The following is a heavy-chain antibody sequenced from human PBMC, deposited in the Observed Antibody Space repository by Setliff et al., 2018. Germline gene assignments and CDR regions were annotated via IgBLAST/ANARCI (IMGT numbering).Heavy chain of an antibody. CDR1: GGSFSDYY. CDR3: ARGLEGEDYFYYMDV. CDR2: INHSGST. D-gene: IGHD2-21*01. J-gene: IGHJ6*03. Sequence: TLSLTCGASGGSFSDYYWSWIRQTPGKGLEWIGEINHSGSTRYNPSLMSRVTMSVDKSKNQFSLKLPSVTAADTAVYYCARGLEGEDYFYYMDVWGKGNTVTV. V-gene: IGHV4-34*01.